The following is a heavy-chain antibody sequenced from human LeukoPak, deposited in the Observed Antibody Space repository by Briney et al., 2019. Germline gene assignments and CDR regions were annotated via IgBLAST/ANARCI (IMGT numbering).Heavy chain of an antibody. Sequence: SETLSLTCTVSGGSISSGGYYWSWIRQPPGKGLEWIGYIYRSGSTYYNPSLKSRVTISVDRSKNQFSLKLSSVTAADTAVYYCARVNSYITMMPGNWFDPWGQGTLVTVSS. D-gene: IGHD3-22*01. CDR1: GGSISSGGYY. CDR2: IYRSGST. J-gene: IGHJ5*02. CDR3: ARVNSYITMMPGNWFDP. V-gene: IGHV4-30-2*01.